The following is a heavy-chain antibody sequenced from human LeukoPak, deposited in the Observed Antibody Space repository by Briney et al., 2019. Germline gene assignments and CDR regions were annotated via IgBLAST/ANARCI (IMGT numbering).Heavy chain of an antibody. CDR3: ARSHCTTTNRYSHFDY. J-gene: IGHJ4*02. V-gene: IGHV1-2*02. CDR1: GYTFIGYY. Sequence: ASVKVSCKASGYTFIGYYIHWVRQAPGLGFEWMGFINPNSGATKSAQKFQGRVTMTRDTSISTAYLDLSRLTSDDTALYYCARSHCTTTNRYSHFDYWGQGTLLTVSS. CDR2: INPNSGAT. D-gene: IGHD2-2*01.